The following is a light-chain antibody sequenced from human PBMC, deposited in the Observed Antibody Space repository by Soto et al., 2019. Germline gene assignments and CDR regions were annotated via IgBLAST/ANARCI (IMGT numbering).Light chain of an antibody. CDR3: SSYTIGSTYV. V-gene: IGLV2-14*01. CDR2: EVT. CDR1: SSDVGTYDD. Sequence: QLVLTQPASVSASPGQSITISCTGTSSDVGTYDDVSWYRQHPGKAPRLLIYEVTNRPSGVSNRFSGSKSGDTASLTISGLHAEDEGDYYCSSYTIGSTYVFGSGTKLTVL. J-gene: IGLJ1*01.